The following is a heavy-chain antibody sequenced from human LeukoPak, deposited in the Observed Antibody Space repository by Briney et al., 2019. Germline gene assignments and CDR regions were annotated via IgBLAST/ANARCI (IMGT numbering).Heavy chain of an antibody. CDR2: MKPNSGDT. CDR3: ARGPPERSSSDY. Sequence: ASVKVSFRASGYTFTSYGINWVRQATGQGLEWMGWMKPNSGDTGYAQKFQGRVTMTRNTSINTAYMELSSLRSEDTAVYYCARGPPERSSSDYWGQGTLVTVSS. D-gene: IGHD6-13*01. CDR1: GYTFTSYG. V-gene: IGHV1-8*01. J-gene: IGHJ4*02.